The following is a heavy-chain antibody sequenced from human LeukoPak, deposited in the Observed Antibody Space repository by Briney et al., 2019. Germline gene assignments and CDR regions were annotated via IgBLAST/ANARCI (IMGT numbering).Heavy chain of an antibody. CDR2: ISGSGGST. Sequence: GGSLRLSCAASGFTFSSYAMSWVRQAPGKGLEWVSAISGSGGSTYYADSVKGRFTISRDNSKNTLYLQMNSLRAEDTAVYYCAKGSLLWFGDGVYFDYWGQGTLVTVSS. J-gene: IGHJ4*02. D-gene: IGHD3-10*01. CDR1: GFTFSSYA. CDR3: AKGSLLWFGDGVYFDY. V-gene: IGHV3-23*01.